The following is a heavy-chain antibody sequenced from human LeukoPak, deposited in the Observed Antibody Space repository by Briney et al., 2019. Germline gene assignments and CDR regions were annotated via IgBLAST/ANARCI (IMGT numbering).Heavy chain of an antibody. Sequence: PSETLSLTCTVSGGSVSGSYWSWVRQSPGKGLEWIGYIYYSGATNYNPSLKSRVSISIDTSKNQFSLKLSSVTAADTAVYYCARGLYSSSWPRYYYYYMDVWGKGTTVTVSS. D-gene: IGHD6-13*01. V-gene: IGHV4-59*02. CDR3: ARGLYSSSWPRYYYYYMDV. CDR2: IYYSGAT. J-gene: IGHJ6*03. CDR1: GGSVSGSY.